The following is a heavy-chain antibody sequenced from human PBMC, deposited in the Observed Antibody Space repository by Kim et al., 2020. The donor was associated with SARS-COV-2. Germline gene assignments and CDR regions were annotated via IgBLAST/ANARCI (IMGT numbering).Heavy chain of an antibody. CDR1: GFPFGTYW. J-gene: IGHJ4*02. CDR3: ATGSFGD. CDR2: IKPDGSAT. Sequence: GGSLRLSCAASGFPFGTYWMSWARQTPGTGLEWVATIKPDGSATYYMDSVKGRFSVSRDNARNLVFLQMNSLRVDDTAVHYCATGSFGDWGQGALVTVSS. V-gene: IGHV3-7*01.